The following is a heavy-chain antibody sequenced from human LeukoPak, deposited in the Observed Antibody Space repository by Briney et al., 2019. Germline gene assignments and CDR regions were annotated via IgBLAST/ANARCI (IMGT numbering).Heavy chain of an antibody. Sequence: ASVKVSFKAPGYTFTSYYMHWVRQAPGQGLEWMGIINPSGGSTSYAQKFQGRVTMTRDTSTSTVYMELSSLRSEDTAVYYCARRGLHDAFDIWGQGTMVTVSS. CDR2: INPSGGST. CDR1: GYTFTSYY. D-gene: IGHD3-16*01. J-gene: IGHJ3*02. V-gene: IGHV1-46*01. CDR3: ARRGLHDAFDI.